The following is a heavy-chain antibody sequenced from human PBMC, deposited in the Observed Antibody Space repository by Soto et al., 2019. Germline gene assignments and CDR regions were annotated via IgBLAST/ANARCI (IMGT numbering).Heavy chain of an antibody. V-gene: IGHV1-69*13. Sequence: SVKVSCKASGGTFSSYAISWVRQAPGQGLEWMGGIIPIFGTANYAQKFQGRVTITADESTSTAYMELSSLRSEDTAVYYCARDDIVVVVAATSDYYYYYGMDVWGQGTTVTV. J-gene: IGHJ6*02. D-gene: IGHD2-15*01. CDR2: IIPIFGTA. CDR1: GGTFSSYA. CDR3: ARDDIVVVVAATSDYYYYYGMDV.